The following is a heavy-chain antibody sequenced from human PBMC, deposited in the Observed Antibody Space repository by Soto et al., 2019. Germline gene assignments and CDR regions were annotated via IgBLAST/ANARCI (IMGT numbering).Heavy chain of an antibody. CDR2: IYYSGST. CDR3: ARFPVVPSKNPNNWFDL. CDR1: GGSISIYY. J-gene: IGHJ5*02. V-gene: IGHV4-59*08. D-gene: IGHD2-2*01. Sequence: LSLTCTVSGGSISIYYWSWIRQPPGKGLEWIGYIYYSGSTNYNPSLKSRVTISVDTSKNQFSLKLSSVTAADTAVYYCARFPVVPSKNPNNWFDLWGQGTLVPSPQ.